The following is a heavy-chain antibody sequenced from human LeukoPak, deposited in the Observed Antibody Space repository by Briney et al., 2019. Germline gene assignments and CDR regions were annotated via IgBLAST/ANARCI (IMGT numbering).Heavy chain of an antibody. D-gene: IGHD4-11*01. V-gene: IGHV1-69*05. CDR3: ARVPDPDYPYYYYYYMDV. CDR1: GGTFSSYA. J-gene: IGHJ6*03. CDR2: IIPIFGTA. Sequence: GSSVKVSCKASGGTFSSYAISWVRQAPGQGLEWMGGIIPIFGTANYAQKFQGRVTITTDESTSTAYMELSSLRSEDTAVYYCARVPDPDYPYYYYYYMDVWGKGTTVTVSS.